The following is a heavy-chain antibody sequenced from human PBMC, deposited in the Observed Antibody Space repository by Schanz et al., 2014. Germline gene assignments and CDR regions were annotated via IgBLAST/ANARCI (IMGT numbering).Heavy chain of an antibody. CDR3: ARVHHYDPSGWGYFDY. CDR2: IYSGIGA. D-gene: IGHD3-22*01. V-gene: IGHV3-NL1*01. Sequence: VQLLESGGGLVQPGGSLRLSCAASGFIFSNYGMHWVRQAPGKGLEWVAVIYSGIGAYYADSVKDRFTVSRDNSKNTVYLQMNRLRAEDTAVYYCARVHHYDPSGWGYFDYWGQGALVTVSS. CDR1: GFIFSNYG. J-gene: IGHJ4*02.